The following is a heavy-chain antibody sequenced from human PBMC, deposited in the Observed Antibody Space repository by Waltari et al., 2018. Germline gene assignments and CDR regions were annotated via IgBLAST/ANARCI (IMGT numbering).Heavy chain of an antibody. J-gene: IGHJ4*02. CDR2: IYYSGST. Sequence: QLQLQESGPGLVKPSETLSLTCTVSGGSISSSSYYWGWIRQPPGKGLEWIGSIYYSGSTYYNPSLKCRVTISVDTSKNQFSLKLSSVTAADTAVYYCAIRPSSSWHTFDYWGQGTLVTVSS. CDR1: GGSISSSSYY. D-gene: IGHD6-13*01. CDR3: AIRPSSSWHTFDY. V-gene: IGHV4-39*01.